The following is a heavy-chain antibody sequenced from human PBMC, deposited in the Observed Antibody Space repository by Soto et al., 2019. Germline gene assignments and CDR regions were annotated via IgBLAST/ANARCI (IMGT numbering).Heavy chain of an antibody. D-gene: IGHD2-15*01. CDR2: IIPEYGAA. CDR1: GGTFGSNA. V-gene: IGHV1-69*01. CDR3: ERGERVVANRVGMDV. Sequence: QVQLVQSGAEVRKPGSSVKVSCKASGGTFGSNAISWVRQAPGQGLEWMGGIIPEYGAANYAQKFEGRVTITADGSTSTAYMEMTSLTSEDTAVYYCERGERVVANRVGMDVWGQGPTVTVSS. J-gene: IGHJ6*02.